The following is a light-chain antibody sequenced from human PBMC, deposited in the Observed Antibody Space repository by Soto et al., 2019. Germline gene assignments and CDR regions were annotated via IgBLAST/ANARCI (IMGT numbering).Light chain of an antibody. J-gene: IGLJ3*02. Sequence: SYELTQPPSVSVAPGQTARITCGGTNIGSKSVHWYQQKPGQAPVLVVYDDSDRPSGIPERFSGSNSGNTATLTISRVEAGDEADDYCQVWDSNSDHWVFGGGTTLTVL. CDR1: NIGSKS. V-gene: IGLV3-21*02. CDR2: DDS. CDR3: QVWDSNSDHWV.